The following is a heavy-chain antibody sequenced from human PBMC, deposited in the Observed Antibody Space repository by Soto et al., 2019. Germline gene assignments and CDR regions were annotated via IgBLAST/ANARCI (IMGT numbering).Heavy chain of an antibody. J-gene: IGHJ5*02. Sequence: EVQLVESGGGLVQRGGSLRLSCAASGFTFGIYSMNWVRQAPGKGLEWISYINGSSSTMYYADSVKGRFIISRDNADSSLYLQMNSLRDADTAVYYCARGDRFRCSGDRCFSDGLFLSWGQGTLVTVSS. CDR1: GFTFGIYS. CDR2: INGSSSTM. CDR3: ARGDRFRCSGDRCFSDGLFLS. V-gene: IGHV3-48*02. D-gene: IGHD2-15*01.